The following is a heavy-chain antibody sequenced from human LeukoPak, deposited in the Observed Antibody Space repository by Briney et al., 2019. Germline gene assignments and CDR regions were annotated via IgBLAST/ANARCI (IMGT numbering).Heavy chain of an antibody. CDR3: ARVKDPIFGVLFF. CDR2: IKQDGSEK. D-gene: IGHD3-3*01. CDR1: GFTFSSYW. J-gene: IGHJ4*02. V-gene: IGHV3-7*01. Sequence: QSGGSLRLSCAASGFTFSSYWMSWVRQAPGKWLEWVANIKQDGSEKYYVDSVKGRFTISRDNAKNSLYLQMNSLRAEDTAVYYCARVKDPIFGVLFFGGQGTLVTVSS.